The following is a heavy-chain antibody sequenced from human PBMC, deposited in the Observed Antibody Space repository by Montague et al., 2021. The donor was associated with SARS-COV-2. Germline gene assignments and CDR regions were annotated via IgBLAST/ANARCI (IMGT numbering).Heavy chain of an antibody. CDR3: ARHLRVTTVTSHMYHYAMDV. Sequence: SETRSLTCTVSGASISSRSYYWGWIRQPPGKGLEWIGFKYYSGSTYYNPTLKSRVTISVHTSKNQLSLKLTSVTAADTAVYYYARHLRVTTVTSHMYHYAMDVWGQGTTVTVSS. D-gene: IGHD4-11*01. CDR2: KYYSGST. V-gene: IGHV4-39*01. CDR1: GASISSRSYY. J-gene: IGHJ6*02.